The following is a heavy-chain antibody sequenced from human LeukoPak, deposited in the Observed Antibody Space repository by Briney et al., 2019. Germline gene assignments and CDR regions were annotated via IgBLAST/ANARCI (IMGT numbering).Heavy chain of an antibody. V-gene: IGHV4-39*07. D-gene: IGHD6-13*01. CDR2: IYYSGST. CDR1: GGSISSSSYY. Sequence: TLSLTCTVSGGSISSSSYYWGWIRQPPGKGLEWIGSIYYSGSTYYNPSLKSRVTISVDTSKNQFSLKLSSVTAADTAVYYCASIAAAGTYTDYWGQGTLVTVSS. CDR3: ASIAAAGTYTDY. J-gene: IGHJ4*02.